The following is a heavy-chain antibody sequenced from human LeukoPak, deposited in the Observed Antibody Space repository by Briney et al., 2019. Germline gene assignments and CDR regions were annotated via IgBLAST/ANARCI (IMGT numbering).Heavy chain of an antibody. CDR1: GGSISSSSYY. V-gene: IGHV4-39*01. D-gene: IGHD3-10*01. J-gene: IGHJ4*02. CDR2: IYYSGST. Sequence: SETLSLTCTVSGGSISSSSYYWGWIRQPPGKGLEWIGSIYYSGSTYYNPSLKSRVTISVDTSKNQFSLKLSSVTAADTAVYYCAKHYMGSSYNRGLDYWGQGTLATVSS. CDR3: AKHYMGSSYNRGLDY.